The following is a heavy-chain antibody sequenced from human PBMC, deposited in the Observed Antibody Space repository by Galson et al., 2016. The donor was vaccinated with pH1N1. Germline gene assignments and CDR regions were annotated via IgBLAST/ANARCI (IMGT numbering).Heavy chain of an antibody. J-gene: IGHJ4*02. V-gene: IGHV3-23*01. CDR1: GFTSTNYG. Sequence: SLRLSCAASGFTSTNYGMSWVRQAPGKGLEWVSHISGSGFSTYYTDSVKGRFTISRDNSKDTLYLQMNSLRAGDTAVYYCAKDYSTYVPQSGHLDNWGQGTLVTVSS. CDR2: ISGSGFST. CDR3: AKDYSTYVPQSGHLDN. D-gene: IGHD3-16*01.